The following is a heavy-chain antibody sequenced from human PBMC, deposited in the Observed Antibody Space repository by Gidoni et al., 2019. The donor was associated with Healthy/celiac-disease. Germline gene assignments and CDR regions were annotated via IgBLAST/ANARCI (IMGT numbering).Heavy chain of an antibody. D-gene: IGHD2-2*01. CDR3: ARAHGYCSSTSCYRGWFDP. V-gene: IGHV1-46*01. CDR1: GYTFTSYY. J-gene: IGHJ5*02. CDR2: INPSGGST. Sequence: QVQLVQSGAEVQKPGASVKVSCKASGYTFTSYYMHWVRQAPGQGLEWMGIINPSGGSTSYAQKFQGRVTMTRDTSTSTVYMELSSLRSEDTAVYYCARAHGYCSSTSCYRGWFDPWGQGTLVTVSS.